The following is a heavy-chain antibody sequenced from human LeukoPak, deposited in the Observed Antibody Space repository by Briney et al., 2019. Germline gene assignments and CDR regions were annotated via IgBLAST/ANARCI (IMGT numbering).Heavy chain of an antibody. V-gene: IGHV1-2*02. CDR3: AREGSSAINTNWFDP. Sequence: ASVKVSCKASGYTFTSYYMHWERHAPGQGLEWMGWINPDSGATDYAQKFQGRVTLTRDTSITTAYMELSRLASDDTAVYYCAREGSSAINTNWFDPWGQGTLVAVSS. CDR2: INPDSGAT. J-gene: IGHJ5*02. CDR1: GYTFTSYY. D-gene: IGHD5-12*01.